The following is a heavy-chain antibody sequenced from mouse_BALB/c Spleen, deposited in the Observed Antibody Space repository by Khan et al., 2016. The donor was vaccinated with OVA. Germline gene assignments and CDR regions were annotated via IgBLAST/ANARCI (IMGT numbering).Heavy chain of an antibody. CDR3: VRGTFGY. Sequence: VQLKQSGPELMKPGASVNISCKASGYSFTSYYIHWVKQSHEKSLEWIGYIDPFNGGTDYNRKFKGKATLTVDKSSSTAYMHHSSLTAEDSAVYYGVRGTFGYWGQGTLVTVSA. J-gene: IGHJ3*01. V-gene: IGHV1S135*01. CDR1: GYSFTSYY. CDR2: IDPFNGGT. D-gene: IGHD3-3*01.